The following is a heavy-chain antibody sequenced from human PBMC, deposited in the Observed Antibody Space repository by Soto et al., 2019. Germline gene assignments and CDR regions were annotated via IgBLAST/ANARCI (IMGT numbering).Heavy chain of an antibody. Sequence: EVQLLDSGGGLVQPGGSLRLSCAASGFTFSNYAMSWVRQAPGKGLEWVSGVGGSGDSTYYADSVKGRFTISRDNSKDTLYLQMHSLRAEDTAVYYCAKSPLGYCSGGSCYPPHYFDYWGQGTLVTVSS. CDR3: AKSPLGYCSGGSCYPPHYFDY. V-gene: IGHV3-23*01. CDR1: GFTFSNYA. J-gene: IGHJ4*02. D-gene: IGHD2-15*01. CDR2: VGGSGDST.